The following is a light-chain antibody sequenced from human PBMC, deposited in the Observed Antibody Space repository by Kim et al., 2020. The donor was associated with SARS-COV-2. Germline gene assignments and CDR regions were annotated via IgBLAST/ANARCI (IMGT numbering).Light chain of an antibody. Sequence: TACSGSRSHIGSIALNWSQKLPGTAPNLLICSNKQRPSGVPDHLSCSESGTSASLAISGLQSEDEADYYCAAWDDSLNGWVFGGGTKLTVL. CDR3: AAWDDSLNGWV. CDR2: SNK. J-gene: IGLJ3*02. V-gene: IGLV1-44*01. CDR1: RSHIGSIA.